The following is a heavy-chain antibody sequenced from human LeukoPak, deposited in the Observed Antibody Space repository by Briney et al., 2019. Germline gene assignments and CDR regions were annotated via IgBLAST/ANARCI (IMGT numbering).Heavy chain of an antibody. J-gene: IGHJ4*02. CDR1: GFTFSSYA. D-gene: IGHD3-10*01. V-gene: IGHV3-23*01. Sequence: GGSLRLSCAASGFTFSSYAMSWVRQAPGKGLEWVSAISGSGGSTYYADSVKGRFTISRDNSKNTLCLQMNSLRAEDTAVYYCANIYYGSGSYRSGFDYWGQGTLVTVSS. CDR3: ANIYYGSGSYRSGFDY. CDR2: ISGSGGST.